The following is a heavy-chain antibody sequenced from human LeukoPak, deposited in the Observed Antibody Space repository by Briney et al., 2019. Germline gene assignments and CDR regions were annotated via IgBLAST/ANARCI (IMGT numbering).Heavy chain of an antibody. D-gene: IGHD3-9*01. CDR1: GYIFTTYG. J-gene: IGHJ6*02. CDR3: ARTLTGYYMDYYYGMDV. Sequence: ASVKVSCKASGYIFTTYGISWVRQAPGQGLEWMGWISAYNGNTNYAQKLQGRVTMTTDTSTSTAYMELRSLRSDDTAVYYCARTLTGYYMDYYYGMDVWGQGTTVTVSS. V-gene: IGHV1-18*01. CDR2: ISAYNGNT.